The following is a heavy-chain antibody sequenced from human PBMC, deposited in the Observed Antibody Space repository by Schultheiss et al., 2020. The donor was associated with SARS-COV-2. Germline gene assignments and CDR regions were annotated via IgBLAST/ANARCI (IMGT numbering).Heavy chain of an antibody. CDR2: ISSNGGST. V-gene: IGHV3-64*04. D-gene: IGHD6-13*01. CDR3: ARDPDSSSWYFFGSFDY. Sequence: GGSLRLSCSASGFTFSSYAMHWVRQAPGKGLEYVSAISSNGGSTYYADSVKGRFTISRDNAKNTLYLQMNSLRAEDTAVYYCARDPDSSSWYFFGSFDYWGQGTLVTVSS. CDR1: GFTFSSYA. J-gene: IGHJ4*02.